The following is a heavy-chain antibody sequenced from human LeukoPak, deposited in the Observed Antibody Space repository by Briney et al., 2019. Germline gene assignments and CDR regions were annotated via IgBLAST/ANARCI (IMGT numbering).Heavy chain of an antibody. CDR1: GFTFSSYW. D-gene: IGHD5-18*01. J-gene: IGHJ4*02. CDR3: AREGTAVATNFDY. V-gene: IGHV3-7*01. Sequence: GGSLRLSCAASGFTFSSYWMSWVRQAPGKGLEWVATIRQDGSQKYYVDSVKGRFTISGDNAKNSLYLQMNSLRAEDTAVYYCAREGTAVATNFDYWGQGTLVTVSS. CDR2: IRQDGSQK.